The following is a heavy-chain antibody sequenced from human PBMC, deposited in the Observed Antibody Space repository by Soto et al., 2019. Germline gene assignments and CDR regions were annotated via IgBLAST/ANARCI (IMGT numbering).Heavy chain of an antibody. CDR3: ARHSYCSSICWFDP. V-gene: IGHV4-59*08. D-gene: IGHD2-2*01. Sequence: SETLSLTCTVSGGSISSYYWSWIRQSPGKGLEWIGYTHDSGSTNYNPSLKSRVTMSVDTSKNQFSLKLSSVSAADTAVYYCARHSYCSSICWFDPWGQGTLVTVS. CDR1: GGSISSYY. CDR2: THDSGST. J-gene: IGHJ5*02.